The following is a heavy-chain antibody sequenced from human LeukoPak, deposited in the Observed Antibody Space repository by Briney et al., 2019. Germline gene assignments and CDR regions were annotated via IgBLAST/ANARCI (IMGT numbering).Heavy chain of an antibody. CDR1: GYTFTTYG. CDR3: ARGAAAPYYYYYYMDV. D-gene: IGHD6-13*01. CDR2: ISGYNGNT. V-gene: IGHV1-18*01. Sequence: ASVKVSCKASGYTFTTYGISWVRQAPGQELEWMGWISGYNGNTNYAQKFQGRITMTTETSTSTAYMELRSLRSDDTAVYYCARGAAAPYYYYYYMDVWGKGTTVTISS. J-gene: IGHJ6*03.